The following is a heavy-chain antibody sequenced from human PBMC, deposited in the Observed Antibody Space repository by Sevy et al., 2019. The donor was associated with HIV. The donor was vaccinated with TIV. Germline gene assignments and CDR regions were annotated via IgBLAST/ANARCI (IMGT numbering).Heavy chain of an antibody. CDR2: ISAYSGDT. D-gene: IGHD2-2*01. V-gene: IGHV1-18*01. CDR1: GYTFKTYG. Sequence: ASVMVSCKTFGYTFKTYGISWVRQAPGQGLEWMGWISAYSGDTNFAQKFQGRVTMTTDTSTSTAYMELSSLRSDDTAVYFCARDKPQGVVIIPGSMWGGVDYWGQGTVVTVSS. CDR3: ARDKPQGVVIIPGSMWGGVDY. J-gene: IGHJ4*02.